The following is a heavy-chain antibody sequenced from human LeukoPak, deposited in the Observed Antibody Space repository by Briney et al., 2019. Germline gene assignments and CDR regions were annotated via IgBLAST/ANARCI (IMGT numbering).Heavy chain of an antibody. CDR3: ASRHSKQQPYYYYMDI. CDR1: GGSFSGYY. V-gene: IGHV4-34*01. D-gene: IGHD6-13*01. J-gene: IGHJ6*03. Sequence: SETLSLTCAVYGGSFSGYYWSWIRQPPGKGLEWIGEINHSGSTNYNPSLKSRVTISLDTSKNQFSLKLSSATAADTAVYYCASRHSKQQPYYYYMDIWGKGTTVTVSS. CDR2: INHSGST.